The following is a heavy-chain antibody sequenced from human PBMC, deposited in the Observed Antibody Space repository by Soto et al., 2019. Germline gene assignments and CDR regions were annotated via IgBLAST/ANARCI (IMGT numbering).Heavy chain of an antibody. CDR1: GGSISSGGYY. D-gene: IGHD3-16*02. CDR2: IYYSGST. V-gene: IGHV4-31*03. CDR3: ASGLSSKHYYYYYMDV. J-gene: IGHJ6*03. Sequence: SETLSLTCTVSGGSISSGGYYWSWIRQHPGKGLEWIGYIYYSGSTYYNPSLKSRVTISVDTSKNQFSLKLSSVTAADTAVYYCASGLSSKHYYYYYMDVWGKGTTVTVSS.